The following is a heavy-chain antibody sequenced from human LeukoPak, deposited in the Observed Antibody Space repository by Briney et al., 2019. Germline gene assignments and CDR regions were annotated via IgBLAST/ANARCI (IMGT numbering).Heavy chain of an antibody. J-gene: IGHJ4*02. CDR1: VYTLSSGYY. Sequence: SETLSLTCTFSVYTLSSGYYWDLIRQPAGKGLEWIGRIYISGSTNYNPSLKSRVTMSVDTSKNQFSLKLSSVTAADTAVYYCATSEGYWGQGTLVTVSS. V-gene: IGHV4-38-2*02. CDR2: IYISGST. CDR3: ATSEGY.